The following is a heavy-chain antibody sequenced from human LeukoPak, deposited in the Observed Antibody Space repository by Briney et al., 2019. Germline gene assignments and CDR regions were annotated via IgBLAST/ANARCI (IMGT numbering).Heavy chain of an antibody. Sequence: SVKVSCKASGGTFSSYAISWVRQAPGQGLEWMGGIIPIFGTANYAQKFQGRVTITADKSTSTAYMELSSLRSEDTAVYYCARDDQDAAAGDYWGQGTLVTVSS. D-gene: IGHD6-13*01. CDR1: GGTFSSYA. CDR3: ARDDQDAAAGDY. J-gene: IGHJ4*02. V-gene: IGHV1-69*06. CDR2: IIPIFGTA.